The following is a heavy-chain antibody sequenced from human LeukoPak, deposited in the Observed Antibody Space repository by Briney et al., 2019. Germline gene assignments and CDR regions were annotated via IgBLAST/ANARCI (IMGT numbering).Heavy chain of an antibody. J-gene: IGHJ5*02. CDR1: GYSISSGYY. CDR2: IYHSGST. V-gene: IGHV4-38-2*02. CDR3: ARGPRFGELLWHWFDP. Sequence: SETLSLTCTVSGYSISSGYYWGWIRQPPGKGLEWIGSIYHSGSTYYNPSLKSRVTISVDTSKNHFSLKLSSVTAADTAVYYCARGPRFGELLWHWFDPWGQGTLVTVSS. D-gene: IGHD3-10*01.